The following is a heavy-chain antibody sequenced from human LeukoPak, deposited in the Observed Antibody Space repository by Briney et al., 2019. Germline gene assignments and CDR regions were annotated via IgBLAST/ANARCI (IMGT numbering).Heavy chain of an antibody. CDR1: GFTFSGSA. J-gene: IGHJ4*02. V-gene: IGHV3-73*01. D-gene: IGHD3-22*01. CDR2: IRSKANSYAT. CDR3: TRAPDYYDSSGYYY. Sequence: PGGSLRLSCAASGFTFSGSAMHWVRQASGKGLEWVGRIRSKANSYATAYAASVKGRFTISRDDSKNTAYLQMNSLKTEGTAVYYCTRAPDYYDSSGYYYWGQGTLVTVSS.